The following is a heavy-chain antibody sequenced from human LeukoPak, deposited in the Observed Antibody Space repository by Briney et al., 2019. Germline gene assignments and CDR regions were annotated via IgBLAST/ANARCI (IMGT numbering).Heavy chain of an antibody. CDR3: ARMIRGVSVDC. D-gene: IGHD3-10*01. V-gene: IGHV3-11*01. CDR2: ISGSGRTI. J-gene: IGHJ4*02. CDR1: GFTFSNAW. Sequence: GGSLRLSCAASGFTFSNAWMSWVRQAPGKGLEWVSYISGSGRTIYYGDSVKGRFTISRDNAKNSVSLQMNSLRAEDTAVYYCARMIRGVSVDCWGQGTLVTVSS.